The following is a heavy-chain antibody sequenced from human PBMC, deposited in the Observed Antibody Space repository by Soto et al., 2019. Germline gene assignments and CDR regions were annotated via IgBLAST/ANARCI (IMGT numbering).Heavy chain of an antibody. CDR3: ARVFYYDILTGKSYNMDV. CDR1: GFTFSNYA. V-gene: IGHV3-23*01. Sequence: VQLLESGGDLVQPGGSLRLSCEASGFTFSNYAMSLVRQAPGKGLEWVSVISGSGGSTNYADSAKGRFTISRDNSMDTLYLQMNSLRAEDTAVYYCARVFYYDILTGKSYNMDVWGQGTTVIVSS. CDR2: ISGSGGST. J-gene: IGHJ6*02. D-gene: IGHD3-9*01.